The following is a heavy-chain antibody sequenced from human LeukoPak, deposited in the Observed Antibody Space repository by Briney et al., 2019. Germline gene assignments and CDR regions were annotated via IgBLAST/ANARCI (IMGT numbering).Heavy chain of an antibody. Sequence: PSETLSLTCTVSGGSVSSGTYYWSWIRQPPGEGLEWIGYIYYSGSTNYNPSLKSRVTISVDTSKNQFSLKLNSGTPADTAVYFCARGLAGRASGAVYFDLWGRGTLVSVSS. CDR3: ARGLAGRASGAVYFDL. CDR2: IYYSGST. V-gene: IGHV4-61*01. J-gene: IGHJ2*01. CDR1: GGSVSSGTYY. D-gene: IGHD3-16*01.